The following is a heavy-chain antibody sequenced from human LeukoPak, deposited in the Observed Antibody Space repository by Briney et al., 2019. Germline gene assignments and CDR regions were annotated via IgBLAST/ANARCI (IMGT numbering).Heavy chain of an antibody. D-gene: IGHD4-11*01. Sequence: PGGSLRLSCAASGFTFSNNGMSWVRQAPGKGLEWVSSIISGGSTYYADSVKGRFTISRDNSKKTLYQQMNSLRAEDTAVYYCARDLHGAFDIWGQGTMVTVSA. CDR3: ARDLHGAFDI. J-gene: IGHJ3*02. V-gene: IGHV3-23*01. CDR2: IISGGST. CDR1: GFTFSNNG.